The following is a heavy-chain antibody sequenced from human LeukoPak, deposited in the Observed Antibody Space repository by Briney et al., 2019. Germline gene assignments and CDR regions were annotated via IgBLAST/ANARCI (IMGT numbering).Heavy chain of an antibody. CDR1: GFTFSSYS. D-gene: IGHD3-22*01. CDR3: AKVPTYYYDHSSNDY. Sequence: GGSLRLSCAASGFTFSSYSMNWVRQAPGKGLEWVSSISSSSSYIYYADSVKGRFTISRDNAKNSLYLQMNSLRAEDTAVYYCAKVPTYYYDHSSNDYWGQGTLVTVSS. CDR2: ISSSSSYI. V-gene: IGHV3-21*01. J-gene: IGHJ4*02.